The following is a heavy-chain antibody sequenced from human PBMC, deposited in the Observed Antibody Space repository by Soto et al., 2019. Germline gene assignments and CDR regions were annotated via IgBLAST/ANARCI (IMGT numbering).Heavy chain of an antibody. D-gene: IGHD6-19*01. V-gene: IGHV4-39*01. J-gene: IGHJ4*02. CDR3: ARVGGRISSGWYYFDY. CDR1: GGSISSSSYY. Sequence: QLQLQESGPGLVKPSETLSLTCTVSGGSISSSSYYWGWIRQPPGKGLEWIGSIYYSGSTYYNPSLKSRVTISVDTSKNQFSLKLSSVTAADTAVYYCARVGGRISSGWYYFDYWGQGTLVTVSS. CDR2: IYYSGST.